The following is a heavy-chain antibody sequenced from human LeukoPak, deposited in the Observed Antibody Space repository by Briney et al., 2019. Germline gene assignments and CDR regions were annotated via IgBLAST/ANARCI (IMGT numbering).Heavy chain of an antibody. CDR3: ARDPSLASVTTFYYYGMDV. CDR1: GFTFSSYG. V-gene: IGHV3-33*01. D-gene: IGHD4-17*01. Sequence: PGGSLRLSCAASGFTFSSYGMHWVRQAPGKGLEWVAVIWYDGSNKYYADSVKGRFTISRDNSKNTLYLQMNNLRAEDTAVYYCARDPSLASVTTFYYYGMDVWGQGTTVTVSS. J-gene: IGHJ6*02. CDR2: IWYDGSNK.